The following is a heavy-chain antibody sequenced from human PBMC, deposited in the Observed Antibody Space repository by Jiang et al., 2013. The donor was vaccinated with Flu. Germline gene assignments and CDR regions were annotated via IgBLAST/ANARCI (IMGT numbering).Heavy chain of an antibody. CDR2: IYYSGST. J-gene: IGHJ3*02. CDR3: ARERGYDILTGYYIIDAFDI. V-gene: IGHV4-30-4*01. Sequence: LEWIGYIYYSGSTYYNPSLKSRVTISVDTSKNQFSLKLSSVTAADTAVYYCARERGYDILTGYYIIDAFDIWGQGTMVTVSS. D-gene: IGHD3-9*01.